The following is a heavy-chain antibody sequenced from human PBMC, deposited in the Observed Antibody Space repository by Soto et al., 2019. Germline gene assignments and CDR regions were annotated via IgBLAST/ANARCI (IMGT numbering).Heavy chain of an antibody. CDR2: ISYDGSNK. CDR1: GFTFSSYA. D-gene: IGHD5-18*01. J-gene: IGHJ5*02. CDR3: ARDPGYGALDP. V-gene: IGHV3-30-3*01. Sequence: QVQLVESGGGVVQPGRSLRLSCAASGFTFSSYAMHWVRQAPGKGLEWVAVISYDGSNKYYADSVKGRFTISRDNSKNTLYLQMNSLRAEDTAVYYCARDPGYGALDPWGQGPLVTVSS.